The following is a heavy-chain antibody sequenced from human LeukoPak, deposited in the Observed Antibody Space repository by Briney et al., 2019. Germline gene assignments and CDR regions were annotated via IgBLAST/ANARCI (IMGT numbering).Heavy chain of an antibody. CDR2: ICYDGSNK. J-gene: IGHJ3*02. CDR3: ARGPYTIPDAFDI. D-gene: IGHD3-16*01. CDR1: GFTFSSYG. V-gene: IGHV3-33*01. Sequence: GGSLRLSCAASGFTFSSYGMHWVRQAPGKGLEWVAVICYDGSNKYYADSVKGRFTISRDNSKNTLYLQMNSLRAEDTAVYYCARGPYTIPDAFDIWGQGTMVTVSS.